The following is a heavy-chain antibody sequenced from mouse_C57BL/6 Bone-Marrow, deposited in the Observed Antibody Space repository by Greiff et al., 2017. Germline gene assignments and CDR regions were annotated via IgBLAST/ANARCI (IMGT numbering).Heavy chain of an antibody. CDR1: GYAFTNYL. CDR3: ARGGGNGYYFDY. J-gene: IGHJ2*01. Sequence: VQLQQSGAELVRPGTSVKVSCKASGYAFTNYLIEWVKQRPGQGLEWIGVINPGSGGTNYNEKFKGKATLTADKSSSTAYMQLSSLTSEDSAVYFGARGGGNGYYFDYWGQGTTLTVSS. D-gene: IGHD2-1*01. V-gene: IGHV1-54*01. CDR2: INPGSGGT.